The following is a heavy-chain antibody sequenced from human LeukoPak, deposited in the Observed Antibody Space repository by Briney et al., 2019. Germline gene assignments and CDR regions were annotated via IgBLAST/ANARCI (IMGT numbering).Heavy chain of an antibody. CDR2: ISDSGGRT. V-gene: IGHV3-23*01. Sequence: GGSLRLSCAASGFTFTSYAMCWVRQAPGKGLEWVSGISDSGGRTFYADSVKGRFTISRDSSKNTLYLQLSSLTAEDTAVYYCARVPRASSPIRYCFDHWGQGTLVTVSS. D-gene: IGHD6-19*01. J-gene: IGHJ4*02. CDR3: ARVPRASSPIRYCFDH. CDR1: GFTFTSYA.